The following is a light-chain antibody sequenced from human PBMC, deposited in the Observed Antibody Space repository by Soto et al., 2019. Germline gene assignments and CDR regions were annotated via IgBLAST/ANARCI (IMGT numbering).Light chain of an antibody. CDR2: SND. CDR1: SSNIGSNT. V-gene: IGLV1-44*01. CDR3: CSYAATFSV. J-gene: IGLJ3*02. Sequence: QSALTQPPSASGTPGQRVTISCSGSSSNIGSNTVTWYQRLPGTAPKLLIYSNDQRPSGVPDRFSGSKSGTSASLAISGLQSEDDADYYCCSYAATFSVFGGGTQLTVL.